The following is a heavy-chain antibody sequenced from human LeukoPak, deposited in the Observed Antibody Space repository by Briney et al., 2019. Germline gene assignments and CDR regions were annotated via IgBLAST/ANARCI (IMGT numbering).Heavy chain of an antibody. Sequence: SETLSLTCTVSGGAIKSGSHYWSWIRQSAGKGLEWIGRIYTSGTTNSNPSLKSRVTISVDTSKNQFSLKLSSVTAADTAVYYCARVNYYDSSGYSHYFDYWGQGTLVTVSS. CDR1: GGAIKSGSHY. J-gene: IGHJ4*02. D-gene: IGHD3-22*01. CDR3: ARVNYYDSSGYSHYFDY. V-gene: IGHV4-61*02. CDR2: IYTSGTT.